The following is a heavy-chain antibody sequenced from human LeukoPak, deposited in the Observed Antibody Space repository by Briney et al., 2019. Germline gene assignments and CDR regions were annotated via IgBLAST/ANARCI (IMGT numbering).Heavy chain of an antibody. V-gene: IGHV3-7*01. D-gene: IGHD1-26*01. Sequence: GGSLRLSCAASGFTFSDYWISWIRQAPGKGLEWVANIKGDGSDKYYVDSVKGRFTISRDNAKNSLYLQMNSLRAEDTAVYYCARGGAHFDYWGQGTLVTVSA. CDR2: IKGDGSDK. CDR3: ARGGAHFDY. CDR1: GFTFSDYW. J-gene: IGHJ4*02.